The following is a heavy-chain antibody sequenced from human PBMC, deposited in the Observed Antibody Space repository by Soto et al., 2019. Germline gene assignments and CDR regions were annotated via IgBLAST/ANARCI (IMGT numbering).Heavy chain of an antibody. Sequence: GGSLRLSCAASGFTFSSYAMSWVRQAPGKGLEWVSAISGSGGSTYYADSVKGRFTISRDNSKNTLYLQMNSLRAEDTALYCCTEDRSDYGWGSDRGTTDYGGQGTLVTASA. V-gene: IGHV3-23*01. CDR1: GFTFSSYA. CDR2: ISGSGGST. J-gene: IGHJ4*02. CDR3: TEDRSDYGWGSDRGTTDY. D-gene: IGHD3-16*02.